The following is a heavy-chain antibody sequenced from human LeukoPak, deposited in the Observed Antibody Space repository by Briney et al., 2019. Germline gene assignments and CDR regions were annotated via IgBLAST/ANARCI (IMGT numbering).Heavy chain of an antibody. CDR3: ARDSVGCSSTSCYYYYYYYMDV. Sequence: PGGSLRLSCATSGFSFSSYAMSWVRQAPGKGLEGVSAMSSSDDGRYYAASVRGRFTISRDTSRSTLYLQMNSLRAEDAAVYYCARDSVGCSSTSCYYYYYYYMDVWGKGTTVTISS. J-gene: IGHJ6*03. CDR2: MSSSDDGR. V-gene: IGHV3-23*01. CDR1: GFSFSSYA. D-gene: IGHD2-2*01.